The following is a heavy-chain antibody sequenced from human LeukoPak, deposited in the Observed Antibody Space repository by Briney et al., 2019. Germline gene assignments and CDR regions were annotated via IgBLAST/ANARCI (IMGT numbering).Heavy chain of an antibody. J-gene: IGHJ4*02. CDR1: GFTFSSYA. CDR2: ITSSGAAT. V-gene: IGHV3-23*01. CDR3: AKDRPNYYGSNGHCYKLNGDC. D-gene: IGHD2-21*01. Sequence: HPGGSLRLSCAASGFTFSSYAMSWVRQAPGKGLEWVSSITSSGAATYYADSVKGRFTISRDNSDNTLYLQMNSLRAEDTAVYYCAKDRPNYYGSNGHCYKLNGDCWGQGTLVTVSS.